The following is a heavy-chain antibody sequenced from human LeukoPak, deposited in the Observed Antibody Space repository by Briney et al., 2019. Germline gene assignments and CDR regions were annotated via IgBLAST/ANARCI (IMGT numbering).Heavy chain of an antibody. CDR3: AKDWYYDFWSGYYLFDY. CDR2: ISGSGGST. V-gene: IGHV3-23*01. D-gene: IGHD3-3*01. Sequence: SGGSLRLSCAASGFTFSSYAMSWVRQAPGKGLEWVSAISGSGGSTYYADSVKGRFTISRDNSKNTLYLQMNSLRAEDTAVYYCAKDWYYDFWSGYYLFDYWGQGTLVTVSS. CDR1: GFTFSSYA. J-gene: IGHJ4*02.